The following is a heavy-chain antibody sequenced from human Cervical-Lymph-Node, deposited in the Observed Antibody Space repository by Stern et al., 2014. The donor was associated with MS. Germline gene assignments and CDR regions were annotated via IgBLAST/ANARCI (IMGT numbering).Heavy chain of an antibody. CDR3: ARGKGTFRATVTNSFYNWFDP. V-gene: IGHV1-3*01. Sequence: QVQLVQSGAEVKKPGASVRVSCKTSGYTFTSYTLHWVRQAPGQGLEWMGWINVSNGNTKYSQKFQDRLSITGDTSANTVYMDLSSLRSDDTAVYFCARGKGTFRATVTNSFYNWFDPWGQGSLVTVSS. J-gene: IGHJ5*02. CDR1: GYTFTSYT. D-gene: IGHD4-17*01. CDR2: INVSNGNT.